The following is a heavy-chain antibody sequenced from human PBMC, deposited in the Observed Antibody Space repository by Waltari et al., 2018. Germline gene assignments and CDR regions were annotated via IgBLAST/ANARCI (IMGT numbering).Heavy chain of an antibody. CDR3: ARDYYDSGSQGF. J-gene: IGHJ4*02. D-gene: IGHD3-10*01. Sequence: QVQLLQSGAEVKKSGASVKVSCKTSGYTFTTYGITWIRQAPGLGLEWMGWISTYNGNTNYAQNFQGRVTMTTDASTSTVYMELTSLRSDDTAVYYCARDYYDSGSQGFWGQGTLVTVSS. CDR2: ISTYNGNT. V-gene: IGHV1-18*01. CDR1: GYTFTTYG.